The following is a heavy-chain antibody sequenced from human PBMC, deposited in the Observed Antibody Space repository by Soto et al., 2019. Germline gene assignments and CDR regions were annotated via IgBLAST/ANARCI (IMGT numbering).Heavy chain of an antibody. D-gene: IGHD1-26*01. V-gene: IGHV3-30-3*01. Sequence: QVKLVESGGGVVQPGRSLRLSCAASGFNVSAYTMHWVRPAPGKGLEWVAVISSDGNHKYYTDSVKGRFTSSRDTSTNTLYLQMNSLRAEDTAVYYCARWEQPLFDYWGQGTLVTVSS. CDR3: ARWEQPLFDY. CDR1: GFNVSAYT. J-gene: IGHJ4*02. CDR2: ISSDGNHK.